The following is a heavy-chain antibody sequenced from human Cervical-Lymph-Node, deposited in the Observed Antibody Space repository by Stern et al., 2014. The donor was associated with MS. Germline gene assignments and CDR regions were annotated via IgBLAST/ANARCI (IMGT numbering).Heavy chain of an antibody. V-gene: IGHV4-61*02. D-gene: IGHD3-16*01. CDR3: ARDRLYDTVWYQWYFDL. J-gene: IGHJ2*01. Sequence: QLQLQESGPGLVKPSQTLSLTCTVSGGSISGGDFYWSWIRQSAGKGLEWIGRVYDSGSTVYNPSLRIRVAVSVDTSKNQFPLRLTSVTAADTAVYYCARDRLYDTVWYQWYFDLWGRGTLVTVSS. CDR2: VYDSGST. CDR1: GGSISGGDFY.